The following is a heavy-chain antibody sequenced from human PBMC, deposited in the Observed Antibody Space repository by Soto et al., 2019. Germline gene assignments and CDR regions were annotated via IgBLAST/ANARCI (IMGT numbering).Heavy chain of an antibody. CDR3: ARRYYNMDV. V-gene: IGHV3-53*01. J-gene: IGHJ6*02. CDR1: GFTVSSYY. Sequence: ESGGGLIQPGGSLRLSCAASGFTVSSYYMSWVRQAPGKGLEWVSIISDGGNTYYADSVKGRFTISRDDSKNTLYLQMNSLRAEDTAVYYCARRYYNMDVWGQGATVTVSS. CDR2: ISDGGNT.